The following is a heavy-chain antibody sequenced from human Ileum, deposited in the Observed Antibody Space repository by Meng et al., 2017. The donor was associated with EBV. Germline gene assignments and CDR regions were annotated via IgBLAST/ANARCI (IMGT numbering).Heavy chain of an antibody. CDR3: GRDQGRELINH. D-gene: IGHD1-7*01. CDR2: VYHRGDT. CDR1: GASISSDIW. J-gene: IGHJ4*02. V-gene: IGHV4-4*02. Sequence: QGELEESGPGLVKPSGALSLTCTVSGASISSDIWWSWVRQPPGKGLEWIGEVYHRGDTNYNPSLKSRVDISVDKSKNQFYLSLFSVTAADTAVYYCGRDQGRELINHWGQGTLVTVSS.